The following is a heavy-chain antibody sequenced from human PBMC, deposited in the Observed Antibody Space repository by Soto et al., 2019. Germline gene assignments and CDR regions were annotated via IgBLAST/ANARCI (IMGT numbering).Heavy chain of an antibody. CDR3: ASAYCGGDCYSTMAGWFDP. Sequence: ASVKVSCKASGYTFTSYYMHWVRQAPGQGLEWMGIINPSGGSTSYAQKFQGRVTMTRDTSTSTVYMELSSLRSEDTAVYYCASAYCGGDCYSTMAGWFDPWGQGTLVTVSS. CDR2: INPSGGST. J-gene: IGHJ5*02. CDR1: GYTFTSYY. V-gene: IGHV1-46*03. D-gene: IGHD2-21*02.